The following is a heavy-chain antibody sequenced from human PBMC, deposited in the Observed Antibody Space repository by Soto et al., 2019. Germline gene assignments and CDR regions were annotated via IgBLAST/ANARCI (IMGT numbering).Heavy chain of an antibody. D-gene: IGHD3-16*02. V-gene: IGHV1-69*13. Sequence: SVKVSCKASGGTFSSYAISWVRQAPGQGLEWMGGIIPIFGTANYAQKFQGRVTITADESTSTAYMELSSLRSEDTAVYYCARDTVSEDDYVWGSYRYSYFDYWGQGTLVTVSS. J-gene: IGHJ4*02. CDR1: GGTFSSYA. CDR2: IIPIFGTA. CDR3: ARDTVSEDDYVWGSYRYSYFDY.